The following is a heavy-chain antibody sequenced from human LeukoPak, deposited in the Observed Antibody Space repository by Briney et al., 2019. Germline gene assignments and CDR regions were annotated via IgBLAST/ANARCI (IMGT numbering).Heavy chain of an antibody. V-gene: IGHV3-23*01. CDR3: AWLNYYDSSIKDYYYMDV. CDR1: GFTFSSYG. J-gene: IGHJ6*03. D-gene: IGHD3-22*01. CDR2: ISGNGVST. Sequence: GGSLRLSCAASGFTFSSYGMSWVRQAPGKGLEWVSAISGNGVSTNYADSVKGRFTISRDNSKNTLYLQMNSLRPEDTAVYYCAWLNYYDSSIKDYYYMDVWGKGTTVTVSS.